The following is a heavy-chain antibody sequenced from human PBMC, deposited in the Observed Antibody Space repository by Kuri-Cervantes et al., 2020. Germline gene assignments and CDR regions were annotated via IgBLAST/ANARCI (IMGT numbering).Heavy chain of an antibody. CDR3: ARDSPYYYDSSGYQRGYFDL. V-gene: IGHV3-11*04. CDR2: ISDTGDTI. CDR1: GFTFSDYY. J-gene: IGHJ2*01. D-gene: IGHD3-22*01. Sequence: GESLKISCVVSGFTFSDYYMTWIRQAPGKGLEWISYISDTGDTIYYADSVRGRFTISRDNAKNSLYLQMNSLRAEDTAVYYCARDSPYYYDSSGYQRGYFDLWGRGTLVTVSS.